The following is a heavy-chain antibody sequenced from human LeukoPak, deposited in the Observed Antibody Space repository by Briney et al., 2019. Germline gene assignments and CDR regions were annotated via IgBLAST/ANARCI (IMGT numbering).Heavy chain of an antibody. CDR3: ARGLAARGWFDP. V-gene: IGHV4-34*01. CDR2: INHSGST. D-gene: IGHD6-6*01. CDR1: GGSFSGYY. J-gene: IGHJ5*02. Sequence: SSETLSLTCAVYGGSFSGYYWSWIRQPPGKGLEWIGEINHSGSTNYNPSLKGRVTISVDTSKNQFSLKLSSVTAADTAVYYCARGLAARGWFDPWGQGTLVTVSS.